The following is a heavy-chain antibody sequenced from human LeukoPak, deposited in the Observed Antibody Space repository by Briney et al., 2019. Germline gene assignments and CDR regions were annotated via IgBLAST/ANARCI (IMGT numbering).Heavy chain of an antibody. CDR1: GYTFTGYY. CDR2: INTNTGNP. V-gene: IGHV7-4-1*02. Sequence: ASVKVSCKASGYTFTGYYMHWVRQAPGQGLEWMGWINTNTGNPTYARGFTGRFVFSLDTSVSTAYLQISSLKAEDTAVYYCARDPYGYNWGGWFDPWGQGTLVTVSS. J-gene: IGHJ5*02. D-gene: IGHD5-24*01. CDR3: ARDPYGYNWGGWFDP.